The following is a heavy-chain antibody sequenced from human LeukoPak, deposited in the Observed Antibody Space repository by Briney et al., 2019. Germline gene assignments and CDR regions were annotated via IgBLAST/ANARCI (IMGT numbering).Heavy chain of an antibody. CDR2: IYYSGST. CDR3: ARSTGWVDY. V-gene: IGHV4-59*01. Sequence: SETLSLTCTVSGGSISSYYWSWIRQPPGKGLEWIGYIYYSGSTNYNPSLKSRVTISVDTSKNQFSLKLSSVTAADTAVYYCARSTGWVDYWGQGTLVTVSS. D-gene: IGHD6-19*01. J-gene: IGHJ4*02. CDR1: GGSISSYY.